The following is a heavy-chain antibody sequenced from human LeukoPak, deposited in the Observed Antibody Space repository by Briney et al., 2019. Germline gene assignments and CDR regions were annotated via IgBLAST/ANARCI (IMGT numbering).Heavy chain of an antibody. J-gene: IGHJ1*01. D-gene: IGHD6-25*01. CDR3: ARDLGGPGH. CDR1: GFTFSSNW. Sequence: GGSLRLSCAASGFTFSSNWMHWVRQGPGKGLVWVSRINNDGSSTSYADSVKGRFTISRDNAKNTLYLQMNSLRAEDTGVYFCARDLGGPGHWGQGTLVTVSS. V-gene: IGHV3-74*01. CDR2: INNDGSST.